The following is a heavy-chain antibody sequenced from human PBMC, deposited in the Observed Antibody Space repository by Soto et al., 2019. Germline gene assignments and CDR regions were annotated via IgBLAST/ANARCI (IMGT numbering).Heavy chain of an antibody. CDR2: INGYGASL. V-gene: IGHV3-74*03. CDR3: AREGCLGLDV. J-gene: IGHJ6*02. Sequence: EVRLEEAGGGFVQPGGSLRVSCSGSGFIFSSFWMHWVRQGPGKGLEWVSRINGYGASLAYADSVKGRFSISRDNVKNTLHLQMHSLGADDTAVYFCAREGCLGLDVWGRGTTVTVSS. CDR1: GFIFSSFW.